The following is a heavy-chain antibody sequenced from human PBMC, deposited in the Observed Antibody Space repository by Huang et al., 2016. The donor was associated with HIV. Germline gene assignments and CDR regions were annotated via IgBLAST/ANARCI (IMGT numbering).Heavy chain of an antibody. D-gene: IGHD6-19*01. J-gene: IGHJ4*02. CDR1: GFTFSSNW. Sequence: EVQLVESGGGLVQPGGSLGLSCAASGFTFSSNWMHWVRQAPGKGLVWVSRSNSDGSSTTYADSGKGRFTISRDNAKNTLYLQMNSLRAEDTAVYYCARGAGPDYWGQGTLVTVSS. CDR3: ARGAGPDY. V-gene: IGHV3-74*01. CDR2: SNSDGSST.